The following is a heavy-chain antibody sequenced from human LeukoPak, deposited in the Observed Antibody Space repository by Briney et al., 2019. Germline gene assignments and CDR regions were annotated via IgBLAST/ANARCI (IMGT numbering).Heavy chain of an antibody. J-gene: IGHJ4*02. CDR2: IYYSGST. D-gene: IGHD5-18*01. CDR3: ARGRGYSYGIYYFDY. V-gene: IGHV4-59*12. Sequence: SETLSLTCTASGGSISSYYWSWIRQPPGKGLEWIGYIYYSGSTNYNPSLKSRVTISVDTSKNQFSLKLSSVTAADTAVYYCARGRGYSYGIYYFDYWGQGTLVTVSS. CDR1: GGSISSYY.